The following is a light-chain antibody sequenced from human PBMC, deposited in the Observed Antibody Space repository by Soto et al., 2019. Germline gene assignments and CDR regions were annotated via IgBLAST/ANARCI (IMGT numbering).Light chain of an antibody. V-gene: IGLV2-14*01. Sequence: QSALTQPASVSGSPGQSITISCTGTRSDVGTSNSVSWYQQHAGKAPKLMIYEVSNRPSGVSNRFSGSKSGNTASLTISGLQADDEADYYCSSYTSTTSYVFGTGTKVTVL. CDR3: SSYTSTTSYV. J-gene: IGLJ1*01. CDR1: RSDVGTSNS. CDR2: EVS.